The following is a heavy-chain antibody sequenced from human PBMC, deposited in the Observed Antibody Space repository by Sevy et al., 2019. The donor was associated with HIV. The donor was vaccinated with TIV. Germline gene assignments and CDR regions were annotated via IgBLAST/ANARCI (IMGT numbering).Heavy chain of an antibody. CDR3: ARLRYSDPSGQYYGGGADYFDY. J-gene: IGHJ4*02. V-gene: IGHV1-2*02. CDR1: GYTFSVHY. D-gene: IGHD3-22*01. Sequence: ASVKVSCSTSGYTFSVHYIYWVRQAAGQGLEWMGWINPNTGDTNFSPKSQGRVTMTRDSSINTAYMELSRLTSADTSEYFCARLRYSDPSGQYYGGGADYFDYWGQGTLVTVSS. CDR2: INPNTGDT.